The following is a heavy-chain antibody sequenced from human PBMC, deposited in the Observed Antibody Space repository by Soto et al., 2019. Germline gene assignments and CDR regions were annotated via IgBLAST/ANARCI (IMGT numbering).Heavy chain of an antibody. CDR3: ARGYGGYVGGFDP. J-gene: IGHJ5*02. V-gene: IGHV1-3*01. Sequence: KFQGRVTITRDTSASTAYMELSSLRSEDTAVYYCARGYGGYVGGFDPWGQGTLVTVSS. D-gene: IGHD5-12*01.